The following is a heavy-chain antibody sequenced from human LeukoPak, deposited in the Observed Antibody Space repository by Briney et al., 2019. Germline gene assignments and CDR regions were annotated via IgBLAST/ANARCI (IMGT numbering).Heavy chain of an antibody. Sequence: GGSLRLSRAASGFTFSSYGMSWVRQAPGKGLEWVSAISGSGGSTYYADSVKGRFTISRDNSKNTLYLQMNSLRAEDTAVYYCARDYDVLTAYPPTQLFDPWGQGTLVTVSS. J-gene: IGHJ5*02. V-gene: IGHV3-23*01. CDR2: ISGSGGST. CDR1: GFTFSSYG. CDR3: ARDYDVLTAYPPTQLFDP. D-gene: IGHD3-9*01.